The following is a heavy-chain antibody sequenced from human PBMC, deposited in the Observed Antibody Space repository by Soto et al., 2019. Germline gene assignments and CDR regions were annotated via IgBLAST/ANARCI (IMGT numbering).Heavy chain of an antibody. CDR3: ARGLGDYYGSGSYAEPDWYFDL. J-gene: IGHJ2*01. V-gene: IGHV4-34*01. CDR2: INHSGST. CDR1: GGSFSGYY. Sequence: PSGTLSLTCAVYGGSFSGYYWSWIRQPPGKGLEWIGEINHSGSTNYNPSLKSRVTISVDTSKNQFSLKLSSVTAADTAVYYCARGLGDYYGSGSYAEPDWYFDLWGRGTLVTVSS. D-gene: IGHD3-10*01.